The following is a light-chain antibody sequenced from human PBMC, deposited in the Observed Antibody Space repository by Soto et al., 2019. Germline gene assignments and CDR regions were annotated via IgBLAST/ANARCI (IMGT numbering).Light chain of an antibody. Sequence: EIVMTQSPATLSVSPGERATLSCRASQSVSSNLAWYQQRPGQAPRLLIYAASTRATGVPARFSGSGSGTEFTLTISSLQSEDFALYYCHQYSNWPYTFGQGTKLEIK. CDR2: AAS. CDR1: QSVSSN. V-gene: IGKV3-15*01. CDR3: HQYSNWPYT. J-gene: IGKJ2*01.